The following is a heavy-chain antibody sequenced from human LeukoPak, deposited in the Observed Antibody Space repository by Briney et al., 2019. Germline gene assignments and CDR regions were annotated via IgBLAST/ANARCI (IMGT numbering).Heavy chain of an antibody. D-gene: IGHD1-26*01. CDR2: INHSGST. V-gene: IGHV4-34*01. CDR1: GGSFSGYY. CDR3: ARRGGSAPHYFDY. J-gene: IGHJ4*02. Sequence: SETLSLTCAVYGGSFSGYYWSWIRQPPGKGLEWIGEINHSGSTNYNPSLKSRVTISVDTSKNQFSLKLSSVTAADTAVYYCARRGGSAPHYFDYWGQGNLVTVSS.